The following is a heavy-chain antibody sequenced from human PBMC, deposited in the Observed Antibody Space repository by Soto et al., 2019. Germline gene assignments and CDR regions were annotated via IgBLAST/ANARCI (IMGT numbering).Heavy chain of an antibody. D-gene: IGHD3-22*01. CDR1: GFTFSNAW. J-gene: IGHJ4*02. V-gene: IGHV3-15*01. Sequence: GGSLRLSCAASGFTFSNAWMSWVRQAPGKGLEWVGRIKSKTDGGTTDYAAPVKGRFTISRDDSKNTLYLQMNSLKTEDTAVYYCATMYYYDNSGYYRDYWGQGTLVTVSS. CDR3: ATMYYYDNSGYYRDY. CDR2: IKSKTDGGTT.